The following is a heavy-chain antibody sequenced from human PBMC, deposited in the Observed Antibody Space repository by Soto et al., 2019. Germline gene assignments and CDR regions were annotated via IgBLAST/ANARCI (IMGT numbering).Heavy chain of an antibody. CDR2: IIPIFGTA. V-gene: IGHV1-69*01. J-gene: IGHJ4*02. D-gene: IGHD1-26*01. CDR3: ARDGGRHSGGIDY. Sequence: QVQLVQSGAEVKKPGSSVKVSCTASGGTFSSYSINWVRQAPGQGLEWMGEIIPIFGTANYAQKFQGRATITADEYTSTAYMELSSLRSEDTAVYYCARDGGRHSGGIDYWGQGTLVTVSS. CDR1: GGTFSSYS.